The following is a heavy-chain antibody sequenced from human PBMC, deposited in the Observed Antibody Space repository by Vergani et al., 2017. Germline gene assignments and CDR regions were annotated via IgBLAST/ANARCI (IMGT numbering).Heavy chain of an antibody. Sequence: QVQLVQSGAEVKKPGASVKVSCKASGYTFTSFGISWVRRAPGQGLEWMGWISAYNGNTNYAQKLQGRVTMTTDTSTSTAYMELRSLRSDDTAVYYCARDQYSSGWYQSLAFDYWGQGTLVTVSS. J-gene: IGHJ4*02. V-gene: IGHV1-18*01. D-gene: IGHD6-19*01. CDR3: ARDQYSSGWYQSLAFDY. CDR2: ISAYNGNT. CDR1: GYTFTSFG.